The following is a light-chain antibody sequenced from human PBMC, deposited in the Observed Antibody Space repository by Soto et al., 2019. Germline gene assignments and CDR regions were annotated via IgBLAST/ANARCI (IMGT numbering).Light chain of an antibody. CDR3: CSYAGSYTLV. V-gene: IGLV2-11*01. CDR1: SSDVAGYNY. J-gene: IGLJ2*01. Sequence: QSALTQPRSVSGSPGQSVTISCTGTSSDVAGYNYVSWYQQHPGKAPKLMIYDVSKRPSGVPDRFSGSKSGYTASLTISGLQAEDEADYYCCSYAGSYTLVFGGGTKLTVL. CDR2: DVS.